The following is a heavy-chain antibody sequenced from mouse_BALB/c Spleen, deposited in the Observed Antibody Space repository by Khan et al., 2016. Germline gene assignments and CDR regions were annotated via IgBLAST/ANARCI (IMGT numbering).Heavy chain of an antibody. V-gene: IGHV10-1*02. CDR1: GFTFNTYA. J-gene: IGHJ1*01. D-gene: IGHD1-1*01. CDR3: LRHYYVSNWYYDV. CDR2: IRSKSNNYAT. Sequence: EVQLVESGGGLVQPKGSLKLSCAASGFTFNTYAMNWVRQAPGKGWEWVARIRSKSNNYATYYADSVKDRFTISRDDSQSMLYLQMNNLKTEDTSMDYCLRHYYVSNWYYDVLQARTTVTIPS.